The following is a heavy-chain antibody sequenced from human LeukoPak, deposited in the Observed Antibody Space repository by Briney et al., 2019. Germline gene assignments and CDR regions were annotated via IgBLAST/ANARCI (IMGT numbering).Heavy chain of an antibody. Sequence: GASVKVSCKASGYIISLYGINWVRQAPGEGLEWMGWISGYNGHANYAQKFQGRVTLTTDASTNTAYMELRSLRSDDTAVYYCARAWLRRKYYYYMDVWGKGTTVTVSS. CDR3: ARAWLRRKYYYYMDV. D-gene: IGHD5-12*01. CDR1: GYIISLYG. CDR2: ISGYNGHA. J-gene: IGHJ6*03. V-gene: IGHV1-18*01.